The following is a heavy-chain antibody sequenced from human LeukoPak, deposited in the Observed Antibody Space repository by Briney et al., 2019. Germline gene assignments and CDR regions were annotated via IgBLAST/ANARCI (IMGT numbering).Heavy chain of an antibody. J-gene: IGHJ6*02. CDR2: IYGGVST. D-gene: IGHD1-26*01. V-gene: IGHV3-53*05. CDR3: AKENLVGATTGYYYGMDV. Sequence: PGGSLRLSCAVSGFTVSSNYMSWVRQAPGKGLEWVSVIYGGVSTSYADSVKGRFTISRDNSKNTLYLQMNSLRAEDTAVYYCAKENLVGATTGYYYGMDVWGQGTTVTVSS. CDR1: GFTVSSNY.